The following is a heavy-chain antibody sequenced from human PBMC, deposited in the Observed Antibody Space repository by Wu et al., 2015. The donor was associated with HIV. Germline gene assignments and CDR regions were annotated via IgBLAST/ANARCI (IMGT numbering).Heavy chain of an antibody. CDR3: ATLIRYNLNDKADAFDF. CDR2: FDPEQGEA. CDR1: RYTLVELA. Sequence: QVQLVQSGAEVRKPGASVKVSCKVSRYTLVELAIHWVRQAPGKGLEWMGGFDPEQGEAMYEHKFQGRVTMTEDTSTDTAYMELTRLRSEDTAVYYCATLIRYNLNDKADAFDFWGHGTMVTVSS. V-gene: IGHV1-24*01. D-gene: IGHD1-1*01. J-gene: IGHJ3*01.